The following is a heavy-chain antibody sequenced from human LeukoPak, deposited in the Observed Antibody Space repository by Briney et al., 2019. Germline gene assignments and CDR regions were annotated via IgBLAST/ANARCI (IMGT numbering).Heavy chain of an antibody. V-gene: IGHV4-34*01. J-gene: IGHJ4*02. D-gene: IGHD3-3*01. Sequence: SETLSLTCAVYGGSFSGYYWSWIRQPPGKGLEWIGEINHSGSTNYNPSLKGRVTISVDTSKNQFSLKLSSVTAADTAVYYCARDSSGYLDYWGQGTLVTVSS. CDR3: ARDSSGYLDY. CDR2: INHSGST. CDR1: GGSFSGYY.